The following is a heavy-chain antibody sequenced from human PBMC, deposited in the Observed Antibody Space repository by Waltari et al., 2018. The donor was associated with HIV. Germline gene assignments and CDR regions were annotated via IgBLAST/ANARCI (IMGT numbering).Heavy chain of an antibody. CDR3: ARDKAHNDVWSGYVS. J-gene: IGHJ5*02. D-gene: IGHD3-3*01. CDR1: GGTVSSYA. V-gene: IGHV1-69*01. CDR2: IFAHVGTV. Sequence: QVQLVQSGAEVKKPGSSVKVSCKSSGGTVSSYAVSWVRQAPGQGLEWMGGIFAHVGTVHDAQKCQGRVTITADGSTSTVYMELSSLGSEGTAVYYCARDKAHNDVWSGYVSWGQGTLVTVSS.